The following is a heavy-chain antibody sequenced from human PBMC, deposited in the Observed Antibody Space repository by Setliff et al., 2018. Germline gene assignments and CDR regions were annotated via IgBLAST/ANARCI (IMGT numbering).Heavy chain of an antibody. CDR3: ARFYGDYQFDY. CDR1: GGSISSYY. V-gene: IGHV4-59*08. Sequence: SETLSLTCTVSGGSISSYYWSWIRQPPGKGLEWIGYIYYSGSTNYNPSLKSRVTISVDTSKNQFSLKLSSVTAADTAVYYCARFYGDYQFDYWGQGILVTVSS. J-gene: IGHJ4*02. CDR2: IYYSGST. D-gene: IGHD4-17*01.